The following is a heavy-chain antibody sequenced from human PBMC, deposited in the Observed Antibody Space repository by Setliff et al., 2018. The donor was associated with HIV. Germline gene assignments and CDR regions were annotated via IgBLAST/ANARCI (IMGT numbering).Heavy chain of an antibody. CDR1: GHTLTNYD. D-gene: IGHD3-10*01. CDR2: MNPNSGVS. Sequence: ASVKVSCKPSGHTLTNYDIHWMRRATGQGPEWMGWMNPNSGVSGYALKFHDRVTMTRDTSITTAYMELSSLTSEDTAVYYCARGKGVGGVIITGGLDVWGQGTTVTVSS. V-gene: IGHV1-8*01. J-gene: IGHJ6*02. CDR3: ARGKGVGGVIITGGLDV.